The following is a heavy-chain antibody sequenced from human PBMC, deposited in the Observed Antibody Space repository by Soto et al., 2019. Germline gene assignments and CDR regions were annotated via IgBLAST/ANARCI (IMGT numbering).Heavy chain of an antibody. CDR2: INHSGST. J-gene: IGHJ4*02. D-gene: IGHD4-17*01. V-gene: IGHV4-34*01. CDR1: GGSFSGYY. Sequence: SETLSLTCAVYGGSFSGYYWSWIRQPPGKGLEWIGEINHSGSTNYNPSLKSRVTISVDTSKNQFSLKLSSVTAADTAVYYCARGSHGDYDYWGPGTLVTLSS. CDR3: ARGSHGDYDY.